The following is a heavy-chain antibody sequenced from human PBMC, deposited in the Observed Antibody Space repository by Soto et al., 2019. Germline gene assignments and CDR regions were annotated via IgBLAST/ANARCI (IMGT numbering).Heavy chain of an antibody. CDR3: VGRFPWVGFAY. D-gene: IGHD1-26*01. CDR2: IYYSGTA. Sequence: SETLSLTCGVSGGSISSYYCFWIRQPPGKGLEWIGNIYYSGTAYYSPSLKSRVTISVGTSNNQFSLNLTSVTAADTAVYICVGRFPWVGFAYWGQGTLVTVSS. CDR1: GGSISSYY. J-gene: IGHJ4*02. V-gene: IGHV4-59*04.